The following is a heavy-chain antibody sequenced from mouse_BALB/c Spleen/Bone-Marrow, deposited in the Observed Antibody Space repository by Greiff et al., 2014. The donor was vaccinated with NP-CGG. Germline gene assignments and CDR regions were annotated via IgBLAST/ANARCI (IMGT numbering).Heavy chain of an antibody. V-gene: IGHV5-9-2*01. CDR2: ISGGGSYT. J-gene: IGHJ3*01. CDR3: ARHAYYDQTEVSFVY. Sequence: DVMLVESGGGLVKFGGSLKLSCAASGFSFNSYGMSWVRQTPEKRLEWVATISGGGSYTFYPDSVKGRFTISRDNAKNNLYLQLSSLRSEDTALYYCARHAYYDQTEVSFVYWGQGTLVTVSA. D-gene: IGHD2-4*01. CDR1: GFSFNSYG.